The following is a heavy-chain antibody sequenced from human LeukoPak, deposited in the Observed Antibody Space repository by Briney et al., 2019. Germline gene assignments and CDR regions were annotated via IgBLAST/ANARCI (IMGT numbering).Heavy chain of an antibody. CDR3: AQYSSGWYVDY. CDR2: IYCSGST. CDR1: GGSISSSSYY. Sequence: SETLSLTCTVSGGSISSSSYYWGWIRQPPGKGLEWIGSIYCSGSTYYNPSLKSRVTISVDTSKNQFSLKLSSVTAADTAVYYCAQYSSGWYVDYWGQGTLVTVSS. V-gene: IGHV4-39*01. D-gene: IGHD6-19*01. J-gene: IGHJ4*02.